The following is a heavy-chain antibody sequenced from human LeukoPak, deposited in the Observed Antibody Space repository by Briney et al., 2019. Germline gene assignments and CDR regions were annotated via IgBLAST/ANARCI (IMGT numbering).Heavy chain of an antibody. CDR3: ARYLLVPPAIRASAFDL. V-gene: IGHV3-7*03. J-gene: IGHJ5*02. Sequence: GGSLRLSCAASGFTFRNYWMSWVRQAPGTGLEWVANIKQDGSDRNYVTSVRGRFTISRDNAESSLYLQMNSLRVEDTAVYYCARYLLVPPAIRASAFDLWGQGTLVTVSS. CDR1: GFTFRNYW. CDR2: IKQDGSDR. D-gene: IGHD2-2*02.